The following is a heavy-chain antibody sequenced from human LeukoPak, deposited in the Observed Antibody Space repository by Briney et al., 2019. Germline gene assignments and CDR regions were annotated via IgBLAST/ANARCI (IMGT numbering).Heavy chain of an antibody. D-gene: IGHD3-9*01. Sequence: SETLSLTCTVSGGSISSYYWSWIRQPPGKGLEWIGYIYYSGSTNYNPSLKSRVTISVDTSKNQFSLKLSSVTAADTAVYYCARHPTAELRYFDWEALGWFDPWGQGTLVTVSS. V-gene: IGHV4-59*08. CDR1: GGSISSYY. CDR2: IYYSGST. J-gene: IGHJ5*02. CDR3: ARHPTAELRYFDWEALGWFDP.